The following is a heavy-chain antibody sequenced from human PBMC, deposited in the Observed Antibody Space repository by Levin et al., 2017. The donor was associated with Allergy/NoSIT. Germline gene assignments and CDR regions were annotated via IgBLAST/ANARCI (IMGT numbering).Heavy chain of an antibody. D-gene: IGHD6-19*01. CDR3: TFGGQWLVSGPFDI. Sequence: GESLKISCAASGFTFSGSAMHWVRQASGKGLEWVGRIRSKANSYATAYAASVKGRFTISRDDSKNTAYLQMNSLKTEDTAVYYCTFGGQWLVSGPFDIWGQGTMVTVSS. CDR2: IRSKANSYAT. J-gene: IGHJ3*02. CDR1: GFTFSGSA. V-gene: IGHV3-73*01.